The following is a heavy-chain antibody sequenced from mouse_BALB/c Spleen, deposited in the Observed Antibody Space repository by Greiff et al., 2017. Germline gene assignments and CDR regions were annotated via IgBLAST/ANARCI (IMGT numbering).Heavy chain of an antibody. D-gene: IGHD2-1*01. CDR1: GFTFSSYG. CDR3: ARVGYYGNPWWYFDV. Sequence: EVKLMESGGGLVQPGGSLKLSCAASGFTFSSYGMSWVRQTPDKRLELVATINSNGGSTYYPDSVKGRFTISRDNAKNTLYLQMSSLKSEDTAMYYCARVGYYGNPWWYFDVWGAGTTVTVSS. J-gene: IGHJ1*01. CDR2: INSNGGST. V-gene: IGHV5-6-3*01.